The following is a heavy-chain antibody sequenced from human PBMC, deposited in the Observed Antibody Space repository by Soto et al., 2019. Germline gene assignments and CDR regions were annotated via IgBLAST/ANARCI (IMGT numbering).Heavy chain of an antibody. CDR2: ISSSSSTI. J-gene: IGHJ6*02. CDR3: ARGKETIFGVVIGYYYYGMDV. V-gene: IGHV3-48*02. CDR1: GFTFSSYS. D-gene: IGHD3-3*01. Sequence: GGSLRLSCAASGFTFSSYSMNWVRQAPGKGLEWVSYISSSSSTIYYADSVKGRFTISRDNAKNSLYLQMNSLRDEDTAVYYCARGKETIFGVVIGYYYYGMDVWGQGTTVTVSS.